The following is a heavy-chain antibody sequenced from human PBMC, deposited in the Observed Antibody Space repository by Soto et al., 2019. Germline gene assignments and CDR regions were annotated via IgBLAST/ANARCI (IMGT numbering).Heavy chain of an antibody. CDR1: VFNLGSYW. CDR2: INDYGTTI. Sequence: WWSLRLSCSASVFNLGSYWMHRFRQAPGKGLVWVSRINDYGTTINYAESVEGRFTISRDDAKSEVYLQMNNLRAEDTAVYYCARGGLEPFDYWGQGALVTVSS. J-gene: IGHJ4*02. CDR3: ARGGLEPFDY. V-gene: IGHV3-74*01. D-gene: IGHD1-1*01.